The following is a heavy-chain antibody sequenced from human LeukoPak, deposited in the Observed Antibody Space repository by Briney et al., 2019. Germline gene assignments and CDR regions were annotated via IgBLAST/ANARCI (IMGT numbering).Heavy chain of an antibody. V-gene: IGHV3-74*01. Sequence: GGSLRLSCAASGFTFSSHWMYWVRQAPGKGLVWVSRINSDGSSTSYADSVKGRFTISRDNAKNTLYLQMNSLRAEDTAVYYCARDYGNYGSGSFDYWGQGTLVTVSS. CDR2: INSDGSST. CDR3: ARDYGNYGSGSFDY. D-gene: IGHD3-10*01. CDR1: GFTFSSHW. J-gene: IGHJ4*02.